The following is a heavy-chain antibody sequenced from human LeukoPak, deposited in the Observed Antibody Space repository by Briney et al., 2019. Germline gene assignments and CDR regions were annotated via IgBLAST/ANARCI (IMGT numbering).Heavy chain of an antibody. V-gene: IGHV4-59*11. D-gene: IGHD4-17*01. Sequence: SETLSLTCTVSGGSISSHYWSWIRQPPGKGPEWIGYIYYSGSTNYNPSLKSRVTISVDTSKNQFSLKLSSVTAADTAVYCCARANDYGDYFDYWGQGTLVTVSS. CDR3: ARANDYGDYFDY. CDR1: GGSISSHY. CDR2: IYYSGST. J-gene: IGHJ4*02.